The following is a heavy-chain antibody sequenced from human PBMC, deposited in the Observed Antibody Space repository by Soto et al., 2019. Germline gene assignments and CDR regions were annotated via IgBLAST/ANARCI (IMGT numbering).Heavy chain of an antibody. CDR2: IIPIFASP. J-gene: IGHJ4*02. CDR1: GGTFSNYA. CDR3: ARDAGIPVVGRGATFEY. V-gene: IGHV1-69*18. Sequence: QVQLVQSGAEVKKPGSSVKVSCKASGGTFSNYAITWVRQAPAQGLEWMGTIIPIFASPRYAQKFQGRVNITADDSTSTTYVDLSSLRSEDTAVYYCARDAGIPVVGRGATFEYWGQGTLVIVSS. D-gene: IGHD6-19*01.